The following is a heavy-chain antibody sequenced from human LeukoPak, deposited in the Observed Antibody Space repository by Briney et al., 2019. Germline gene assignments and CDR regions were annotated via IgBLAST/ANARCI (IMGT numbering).Heavy chain of an antibody. CDR3: AKAGLRYFDWSEAIDY. V-gene: IGHV3-23*01. J-gene: IGHJ4*02. CDR1: GFTFGSYA. CDR2: ISGSGGST. D-gene: IGHD3-9*01. Sequence: GGSLRLSCAASGFTFGSYAMSWVRQAPGKGLEWVSAISGSGGSTYYADSVKGRFTISRDNSKNTLYLQMNSLRAEGTAVYYCAKAGLRYFDWSEAIDYWGQGTLVTVSS.